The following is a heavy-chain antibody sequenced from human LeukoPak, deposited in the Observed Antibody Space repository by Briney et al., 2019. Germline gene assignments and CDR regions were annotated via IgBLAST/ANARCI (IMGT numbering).Heavy chain of an antibody. CDR1: GGSFSGYY. D-gene: IGHD3-16*01. CDR2: INHSGST. CDR3: ARGRGKNSYGMDV. V-gene: IGHV4-34*01. J-gene: IGHJ6*02. Sequence: SETLSLTCAVYGGSFSGYYWSWIRQPPGKGLEWIGEINHSGSTNYNPSLKSRVTISVDTSKNQFSLKLSSVTAADTAVYYRARGRGKNSYGMDVWGQGTTVTVSS.